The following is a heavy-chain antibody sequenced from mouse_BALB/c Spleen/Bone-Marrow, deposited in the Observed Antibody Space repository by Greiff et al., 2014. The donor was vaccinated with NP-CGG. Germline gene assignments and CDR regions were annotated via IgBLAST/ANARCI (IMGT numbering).Heavy chain of an antibody. CDR1: GFTFTDYY. Sequence: EVKLVESGGGLVQPGGSLRLSCATSGFTFTDYYMNWVRQPPGKALEWLGFIRNKANGYTREYSASVKGRFTISRDNSQNILYLQMNNLRAEDSATYYCARDKGRVFFDYWGQGTTLTVSS. CDR3: ARDKGRVFFDY. J-gene: IGHJ2*01. CDR2: IRNKANGYTR. V-gene: IGHV7-3*02.